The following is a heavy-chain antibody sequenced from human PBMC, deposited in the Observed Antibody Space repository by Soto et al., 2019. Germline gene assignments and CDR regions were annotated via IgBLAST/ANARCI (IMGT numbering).Heavy chain of an antibody. CDR2: IIPIFGTA. V-gene: IGHV1-69*13. Sequence: ASVKVSCRASGGTFSSYAISWVRQAPGQGLEWMGGIIPIFGTANYAQKFQGRVTITADESTSTAYMELSSLRSEDTAVYYCARGVRGRAVAVPPILGYGMDVWGQGTTVTVSS. J-gene: IGHJ6*02. D-gene: IGHD6-19*01. CDR3: ARGVRGRAVAVPPILGYGMDV. CDR1: GGTFSSYA.